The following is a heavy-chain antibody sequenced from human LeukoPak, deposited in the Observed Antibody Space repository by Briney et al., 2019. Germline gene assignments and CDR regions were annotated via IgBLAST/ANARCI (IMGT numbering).Heavy chain of an antibody. V-gene: IGHV1-2*06. J-gene: IGHJ5*02. CDR2: INPDSGDT. D-gene: IGHD6-13*01. CDR1: GYTFSGYY. CDR3: ARDLTGGIAAAGDWFDP. Sequence: ASVKVSCKASGYTFSGYYIHWVRQAPGQGLEWMGRINPDSGDTNYVRKFLSRVTMTRDTSISTAYLEVSSLRPDDTAMYYCARDLTGGIAAAGDWFDPWGQGTLVTVSS.